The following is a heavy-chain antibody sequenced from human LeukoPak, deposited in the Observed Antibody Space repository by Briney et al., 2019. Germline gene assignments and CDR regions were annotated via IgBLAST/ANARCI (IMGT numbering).Heavy chain of an antibody. V-gene: IGHV4-30-2*01. Sequence: PSETLSLTCAVSGGSISSGGYSWSWIRQPPGKGLEWIGYIYHSGSTNYNPSLKSRVTISVDTSKNQFSLKLSSVTAADTAVYYCARGKVSDYWGQGTLVTVSS. CDR2: IYHSGST. CDR3: ARGKVSDY. CDR1: GGSISSGGYS. J-gene: IGHJ4*02.